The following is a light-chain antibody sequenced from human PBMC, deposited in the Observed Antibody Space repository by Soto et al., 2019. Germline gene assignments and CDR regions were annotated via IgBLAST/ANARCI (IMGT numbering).Light chain of an antibody. CDR1: QSVSRY. CDR2: DAS. Sequence: EILLTQSPATLSLSPGERATLSCRASQSVSRYLDWYQQKTGQAPRLLIYDASNRATGIPARLSGSGYGTELTITINSMQYEDSEVYYCQQHNQWTITFGHGTRLEIK. V-gene: IGKV3-11*01. CDR3: QQHNQWTIT. J-gene: IGKJ5*01.